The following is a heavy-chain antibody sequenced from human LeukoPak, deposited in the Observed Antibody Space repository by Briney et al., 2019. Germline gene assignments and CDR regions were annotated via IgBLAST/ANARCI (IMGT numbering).Heavy chain of an antibody. CDR1: GGTFSSYA. D-gene: IGHD6-13*01. Sequence: SVKVSCKASGGTFSSYAISWVRQAPGEGLEWMGGIIPIFGTTNYAQKFQDRVTITADKSTSTAYMELSSLRSEDTAVYYCARVVGLTGYSSSWYSGYYYYMDVWGKGTTVTVSS. CDR3: ARVVGLTGYSSSWYSGYYYYMDV. V-gene: IGHV1-69*06. J-gene: IGHJ6*03. CDR2: IIPIFGTT.